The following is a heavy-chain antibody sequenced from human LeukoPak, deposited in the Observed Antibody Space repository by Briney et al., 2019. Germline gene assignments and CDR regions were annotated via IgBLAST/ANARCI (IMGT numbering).Heavy chain of an antibody. CDR3: AKTRSGYFSFDY. D-gene: IGHD3-3*01. J-gene: IGHJ4*02. Sequence: GGSLRLSCAASGFTFSSYAMSWVRQAPGKGLEWVSGISGSGYSTYYADSVKGRFTISRDNSKNTLYLQMNSLRAEDTAVYYCAKTRSGYFSFDYWGQGTLVTVSS. CDR2: ISGSGYST. V-gene: IGHV3-23*01. CDR1: GFTFSSYA.